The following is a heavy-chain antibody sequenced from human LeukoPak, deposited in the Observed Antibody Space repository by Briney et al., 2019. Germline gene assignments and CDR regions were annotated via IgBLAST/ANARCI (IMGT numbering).Heavy chain of an antibody. CDR2: ISRDSAFV. V-gene: IGHV3-21*01. CDR1: GFTFSAYD. D-gene: IGHD6-6*01. CDR3: ARDDASTARASGMDV. J-gene: IGHJ6*04. Sequence: AGGSLGLSCAASGFTFSAYDMNWVRQAPGKGLEWVSYISRDSAFVYYADSVKGRLTISRDNAKNSLYLQMESLRGEDTAVYYCARDDASTARASGMDVWGIGTTVTVSS.